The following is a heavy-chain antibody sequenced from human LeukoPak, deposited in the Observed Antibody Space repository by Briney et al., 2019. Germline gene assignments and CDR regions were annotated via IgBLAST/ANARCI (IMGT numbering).Heavy chain of an antibody. CDR3: ARGTAGGYHDAFDI. J-gene: IGHJ3*02. D-gene: IGHD2-8*02. Sequence: NASETLSLTCAVSGGSISSSNWWSWVRQPPGQGLEQIGEIYHSGSTNYNPSLKSRVTISVDKSKNQFSLKLSSVTAADTAVYYCARGTAGGYHDAFDIWGQGTMVTVSS. CDR1: GGSISSSNW. CDR2: IYHSGST. V-gene: IGHV4-4*02.